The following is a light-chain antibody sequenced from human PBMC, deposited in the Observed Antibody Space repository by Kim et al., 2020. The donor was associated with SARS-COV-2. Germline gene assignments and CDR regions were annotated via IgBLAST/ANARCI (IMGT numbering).Light chain of an antibody. V-gene: IGKV3-20*01. CDR3: QQYGSSRWT. Sequence: EIVLTQSPGTLSLSPGERATLSCRASQCVSSSYLAWYQQKPGQAPRLLIYGASSRATGIPDRFSGSGSGTDFTLTISRLEPEDFAVYYCQQYGSSRWTFGQGTKVDIK. CDR2: GAS. J-gene: IGKJ1*01. CDR1: QCVSSSY.